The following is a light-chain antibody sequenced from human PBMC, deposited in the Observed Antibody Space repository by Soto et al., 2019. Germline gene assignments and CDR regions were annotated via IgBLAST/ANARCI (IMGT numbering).Light chain of an antibody. J-gene: IGLJ3*02. CDR2: EDN. Sequence: NFMLTQPHSVSESPGKTVIISCTRSSGSIAGSYVQWYQQRPGSAPTTVIYEDNQRPSRVPDRFSGSIDSSSNSASLPISGLKTEDEADYYCQSYDNTKEWVFGGGTTLTVL. CDR3: QSYDNTKEWV. CDR1: SGSIAGSY. V-gene: IGLV6-57*04.